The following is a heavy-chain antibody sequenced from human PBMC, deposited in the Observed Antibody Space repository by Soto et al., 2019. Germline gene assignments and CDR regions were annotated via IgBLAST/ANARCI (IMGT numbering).Heavy chain of an antibody. V-gene: IGHV5-51*01. CDR1: GYSFFTYW. CDR3: ARQWNFDY. Sequence: GESLKISCKGSGYSFFTYWIGWVRQMPGKGLEWVGIIDPGDSDIRYSPSFQGQVTISADNSISTAYLQWSCLKASDTAMYYCARQWNFDYLGQGTLVTASS. CDR2: IDPGDSDI. D-gene: IGHD5-12*01. J-gene: IGHJ4*02.